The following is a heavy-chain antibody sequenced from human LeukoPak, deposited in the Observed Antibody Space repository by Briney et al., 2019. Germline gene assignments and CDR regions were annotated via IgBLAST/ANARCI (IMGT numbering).Heavy chain of an antibody. V-gene: IGHV3-23*01. CDR2: ISPSGGSI. J-gene: IGHJ2*01. CDR1: GFTFNSYP. D-gene: IGHD4-23*01. CDR3: AKLRWEITHYWYFDL. Sequence: GGSLRLSCAASGFTFNSYPVSCPRRSRGKAIEWLTSISPSGGSIYFSDSVRGRFTISRDNSKNTVYVQMNSLRAEDTAVYYCAKLRWEITHYWYFDLWGRGTLVTVSS.